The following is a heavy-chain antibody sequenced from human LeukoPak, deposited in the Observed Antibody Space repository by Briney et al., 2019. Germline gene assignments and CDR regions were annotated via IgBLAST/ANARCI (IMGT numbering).Heavy chain of an antibody. CDR1: GFTFSSYS. CDR3: ARDNPIAAADDY. CDR2: ISSSSSYI. Sequence: PGGSLRLSSAASGFTFSSYSMNWVRQAPGKGLEWVSSISSSSSYIYYADSVKGRFTISRDNAKNSLYLQMNSLRAEDTAVYYCARDNPIAAADDYWGQGTLVTVSS. D-gene: IGHD6-13*01. J-gene: IGHJ4*02. V-gene: IGHV3-21*01.